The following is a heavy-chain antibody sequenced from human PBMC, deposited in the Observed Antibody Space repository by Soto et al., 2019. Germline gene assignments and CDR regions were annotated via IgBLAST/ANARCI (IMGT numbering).Heavy chain of an antibody. CDR2: INGGNGNT. D-gene: IGHD4-4*01. J-gene: IGHJ4*02. V-gene: IGHV1-3*01. CDR3: ARELQGLYYFDY. CDR1: EYTFTSYT. Sequence: GASVKVSCKASEYTFTSYTMHWVRQAPGQRLEWMGWINGGNGNTKYSQKFQGRVTITRDTSASTAYMELSSLRSDDTAVYYCARELQGLYYFDYWGQGTLVNVSS.